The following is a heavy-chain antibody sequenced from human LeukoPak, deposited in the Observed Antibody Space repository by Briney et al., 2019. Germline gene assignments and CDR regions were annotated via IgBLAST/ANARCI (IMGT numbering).Heavy chain of an antibody. V-gene: IGHV3-7*03. CDR1: GFTFSGFW. CDR3: ARSSYSSSSSV. J-gene: IGHJ3*01. Sequence: GGSLRLSCAVSGFTFSGFWMRWSRQAPGKGLEWVASINSDGSEGYYADVVKGRFTISRDNAKNSLYLQINSLRAEDTAVYYCARSSYSSSSSVWGQGTMVTVSS. D-gene: IGHD6-6*01. CDR2: INSDGSEG.